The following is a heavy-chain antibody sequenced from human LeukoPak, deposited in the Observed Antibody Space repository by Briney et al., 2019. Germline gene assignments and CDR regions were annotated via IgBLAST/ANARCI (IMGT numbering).Heavy chain of an antibody. V-gene: IGHV4-34*01. J-gene: IGHJ5*02. D-gene: IGHD2-2*01. CDR2: INARGDT. CDR3: ARGQVPAARGYNWFDP. CDR1: GWSFNDYY. Sequence: SETLSLTCAVYGWSFNDYYWNWIRQPPGKGLEWIGEINARGDTNYNPSLKSRVTISVDTSKKQFSLRLASMIAADTALYYCARGQVPAARGYNWFDPWGQGTLVTVSS.